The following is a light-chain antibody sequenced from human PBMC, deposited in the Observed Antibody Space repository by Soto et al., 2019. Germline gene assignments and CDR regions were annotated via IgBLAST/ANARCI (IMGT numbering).Light chain of an antibody. CDR1: QSISNW. V-gene: IGKV1-5*03. J-gene: IGKJ2*01. Sequence: DIQMTQSPSTLSASVGDRVTITCRASQSISNWLAWYQQKPGKAPKLLIYKASSLESGVPSRFSGSGSGTEFTLTISSLQPDDFATYYCQQYNSWYTFGQGTKLEIK. CDR3: QQYNSWYT. CDR2: KAS.